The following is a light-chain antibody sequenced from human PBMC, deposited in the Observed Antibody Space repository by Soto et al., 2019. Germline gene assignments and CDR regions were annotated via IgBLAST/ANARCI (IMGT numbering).Light chain of an antibody. J-gene: IGKJ1*01. V-gene: IGKV1-5*03. CDR3: LQYQSYWT. CDR1: QSISRQ. CDR2: QAS. Sequence: DIQMTQSPSTLSASVGDRVSITCRASQSISRQLAWYQQKPGKAPNLLIYQASNLETGVPSRFNGSGSGTEFTLTISSLQPDALATYYCLQYQSYWTFGQGTKVEVK.